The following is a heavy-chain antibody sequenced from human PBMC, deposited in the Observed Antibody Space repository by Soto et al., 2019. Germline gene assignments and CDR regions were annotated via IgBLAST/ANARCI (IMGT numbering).Heavy chain of an antibody. Sequence: SETLSLTCTVSGDSISSSIYYWGWIRQPPGKGLEWIGNIYSSGSTFYNPSLKSRVTISVDTSKNQFSLSLISVTAADTAVYYCARRGSGSSFDYWGQGTLVTVSS. D-gene: IGHD3-10*01. CDR3: ARRGSGSSFDY. J-gene: IGHJ4*01. CDR1: GDSISSSIYY. CDR2: IYSSGST. V-gene: IGHV4-39*01.